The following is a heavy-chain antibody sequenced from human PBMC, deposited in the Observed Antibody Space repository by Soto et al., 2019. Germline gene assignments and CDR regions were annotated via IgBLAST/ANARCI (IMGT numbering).Heavy chain of an antibody. J-gene: IGHJ6*02. V-gene: IGHV3-49*04. CDR2: IRSKVYGGTT. CDR3: TRPKVYGDYVHYYGMEV. D-gene: IGHD4-17*01. CDR1: GFSFGDDA. Sequence: GCLRLSCTASGFSFGDDAMSWVRQAPGKGLEWVGFIRSKVYGGTTEYAASVKGRFTISRDDSKSIAYLQMNSLKTEDTAVYYCTRPKVYGDYVHYYGMEVWGLGTTVTVSS.